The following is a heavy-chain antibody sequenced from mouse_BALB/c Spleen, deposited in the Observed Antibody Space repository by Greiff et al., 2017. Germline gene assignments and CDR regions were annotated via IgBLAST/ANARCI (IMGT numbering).Heavy chain of an antibody. D-gene: IGHD2-14*01. CDR2: INPGSGGT. CDR1: GYAFTNYL. Sequence: QVQLQQSGAELVRPGTSVKVSCKASGYAFTNYLIEWVKQRPGQGLEWIGVINPGSGGTNYNEKFKGKATLTADKSSSTAYMQLSSLTSDDSAVYFCARYYRYGDYAMDYWGQGTSVTVSA. V-gene: IGHV1-54*01. CDR3: ARYYRYGDYAMDY. J-gene: IGHJ4*01.